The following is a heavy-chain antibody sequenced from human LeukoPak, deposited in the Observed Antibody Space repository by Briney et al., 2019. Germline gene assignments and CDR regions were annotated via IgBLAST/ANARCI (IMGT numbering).Heavy chain of an antibody. D-gene: IGHD2-15*01. CDR2: ISAYNGNT. CDR1: GYTFTSYG. V-gene: IGHV1-18*01. Sequence: ASVKVYCKASGYTFTSYGISWLRQAPAQGLECMGLISAYNGNTNYAQKLQGRVTMTTDTSTSTAYMELRSLRSDDTAVYYCARGGYFGYCSGGSCPDAFDIWGQGTMVTASS. J-gene: IGHJ3*02. CDR3: ARGGYFGYCSGGSCPDAFDI.